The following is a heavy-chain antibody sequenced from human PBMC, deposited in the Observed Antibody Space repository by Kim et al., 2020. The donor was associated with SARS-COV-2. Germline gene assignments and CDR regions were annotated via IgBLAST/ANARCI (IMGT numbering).Heavy chain of an antibody. J-gene: IGHJ6*02. Sequence: GGSLRLSCAASGFTFSSYWMSWVRQAPGKGLEWVANIKQDGSEKYYVDSVKGRFTISRDNAKNSLYLQMNSLRAEDTAVYYCARENKLGYCSSTSCRYPVIPYYYYYYGMDVWGQGTTVTVSS. V-gene: IGHV3-7*03. CDR3: ARENKLGYCSSTSCRYPVIPYYYYYYGMDV. D-gene: IGHD2-2*01. CDR1: GFTFSSYW. CDR2: IKQDGSEK.